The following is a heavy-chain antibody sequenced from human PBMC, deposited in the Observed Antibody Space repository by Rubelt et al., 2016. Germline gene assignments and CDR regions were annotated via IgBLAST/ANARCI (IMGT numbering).Heavy chain of an antibody. CDR1: GGSISSRSYY. CDR2: IYYSGST. CDR3: AGVDSSGWRHAFDI. J-gene: IGHJ3*02. Sequence: QLQLQESGPGLVKPSETLSLTCTVSGGSISSRSYYWGWIRQPPGKGLEWIGSIYYSGSTYYNPSRKGPVTIPVDTSKSQFSLKLSSVPAADTAVYYCAGVDSSGWRHAFDIWGQGTMVTVSS. D-gene: IGHD6-19*01. V-gene: IGHV4-39*01.